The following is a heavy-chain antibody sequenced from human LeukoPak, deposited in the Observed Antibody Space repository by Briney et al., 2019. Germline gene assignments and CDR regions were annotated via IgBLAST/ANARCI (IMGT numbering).Heavy chain of an antibody. Sequence: ASVKVSCKASGYTFTSYGISWVRQAPGQGLEWMGWISAYNGNTNYAQKLQGRVTMTTDTSTSTAYMELRSLRSDDTAVYYCARDNEYSSSLNYYYYYMGVWGKGTTVTVSS. D-gene: IGHD6-13*01. V-gene: IGHV1-18*01. CDR2: ISAYNGNT. CDR1: GYTFTSYG. J-gene: IGHJ6*03. CDR3: ARDNEYSSSLNYYYYYMGV.